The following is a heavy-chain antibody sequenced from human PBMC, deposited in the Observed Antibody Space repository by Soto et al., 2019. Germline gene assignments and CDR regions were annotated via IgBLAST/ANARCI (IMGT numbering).Heavy chain of an antibody. CDR2: IYYSGST. CDR3: ARRYGSFFDY. Sequence: SEPKSHPSTVFDFYIRSGDYYWSWIRKPPGKGLERIGYIYYSGSTNYNPSLKSRVTISVDTSQNQFSLKLSSVTVAFTAVYYCARRYGSFFDYWGQGTPVTVSS. CDR1: DFYIRSGDYY. V-gene: IGHV4-61*08. J-gene: IGHJ4*02. D-gene: IGHD5-18*01.